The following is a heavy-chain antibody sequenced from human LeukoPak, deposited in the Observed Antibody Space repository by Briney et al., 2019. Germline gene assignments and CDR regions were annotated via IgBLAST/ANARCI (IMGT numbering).Heavy chain of an antibody. D-gene: IGHD6-6*01. CDR3: SRGRLRSAQDY. Sequence: SETLSLTCTVSGGSISNDYWSWFRQPLGKGLEWIGCVSYSGITNYNPSLKSQITISIHTPRSQFSLKLKSVTAADTAVYYCSRGRLRSAQDYWGQGILVTVSS. J-gene: IGHJ4*02. CDR1: GGSISNDY. CDR2: VSYSGIT. V-gene: IGHV4-59*01.